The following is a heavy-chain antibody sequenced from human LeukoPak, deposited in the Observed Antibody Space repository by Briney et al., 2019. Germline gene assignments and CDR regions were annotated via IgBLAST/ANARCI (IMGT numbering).Heavy chain of an antibody. CDR1: GGSISRSRYY. CDR3: ARHAPRGKVLYYGLGSYHNWFDP. J-gene: IGHJ5*02. CDR2: IYYGGST. V-gene: IGHV4-39*01. Sequence: SETLSLTCTVSGGSISRSRYYWGWIRQPPGKGLEWIGSIYYGGSTYYSPSLKSRVTISVDTSKNQFSLKLSSVTAADTAVYYCARHAPRGKVLYYGLGSYHNWFDPWGQGTLVTVSS. D-gene: IGHD3-10*01.